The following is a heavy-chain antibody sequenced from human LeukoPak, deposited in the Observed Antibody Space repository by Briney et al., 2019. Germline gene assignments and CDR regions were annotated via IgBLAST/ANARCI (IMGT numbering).Heavy chain of an antibody. CDR3: ASRYDYSNYINY. CDR1: GGSISSSSYY. CDR2: IYYSGST. D-gene: IGHD4-11*01. J-gene: IGHJ4*02. Sequence: SETLSLTCTVSGGSISSSSYYWGWIRQPPGKGLEWIGTIYYSGSTYYNPSLKSRVTISVDTSKNQFSLKLSSVTAADTAVYYCASRYDYSNYINYWGQGTLVTVSS. V-gene: IGHV4-39*01.